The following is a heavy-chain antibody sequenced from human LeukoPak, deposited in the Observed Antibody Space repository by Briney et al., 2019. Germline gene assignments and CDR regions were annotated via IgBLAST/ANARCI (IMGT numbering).Heavy chain of an antibody. J-gene: IGHJ6*02. V-gene: IGHV3-7*01. CDR3: ARDLSDIVVVVASVADYYYGMDV. D-gene: IGHD2-15*01. CDR2: IKQDGSEK. Sequence: EGSLRLSCAASGFTFSSYWMSWVRQAPGKGLEWVANIKQDGSEKYYVDSVKGRFTISRDNAKNSLYLQMNSLRAEDTAVYYCARDLSDIVVVVASVADYYYGMDVWGQGTTVTVSS. CDR1: GFTFSSYW.